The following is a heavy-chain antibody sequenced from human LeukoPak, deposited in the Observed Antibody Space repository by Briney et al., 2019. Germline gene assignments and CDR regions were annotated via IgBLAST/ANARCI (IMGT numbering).Heavy chain of an antibody. CDR1: GYSFSEVF. CDR2: FDPEHDQT. V-gene: IGHV1-24*01. J-gene: IGHJ4*02. D-gene: IGHD3-10*01. CDR3: TSMDGLTAFDY. Sequence: ASVKVSCKVSGYSFSEVFMHWVRQAPGKGLERMGGFDPEHDQTIYAQKLQGRVTMSADTSTDTAYMELSSLRSEDTAVYYCTSMDGLTAFDYWGQGTLVTVSS.